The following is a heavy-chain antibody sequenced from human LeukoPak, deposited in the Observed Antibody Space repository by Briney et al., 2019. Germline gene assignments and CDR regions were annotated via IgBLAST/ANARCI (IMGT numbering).Heavy chain of an antibody. CDR1: GGSISSGDYY. CDR2: IYYSGST. D-gene: IGHD3-22*01. Sequence: TSETLSLTCTVSGGSISSGDYYWSWVRQPPGKGLGRIGYIYYSGSTYYNPSLKSRVTISVDTSKNQFSLKLSSVTAADTAVYYCAGDPYYYDSSGYYPYYYGMDVWGQGTTVTVSS. CDR3: AGDPYYYDSSGYYPYYYGMDV. J-gene: IGHJ6*02. V-gene: IGHV4-30-4*01.